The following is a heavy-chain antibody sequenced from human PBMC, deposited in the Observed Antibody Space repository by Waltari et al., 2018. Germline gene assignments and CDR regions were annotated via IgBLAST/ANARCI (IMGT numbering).Heavy chain of an antibody. D-gene: IGHD1-1*01. V-gene: IGHV4-34*01. Sequence: QVQLQQWGAGLLKPSETLSLTCAVYGGSFSGYYWSWIRQPPGKGLEWIGEINHSGSTNYNPSLKSRVTISGDTSKNQFSLKLSSVTAADTAVYYCARGWRWNRPFDYWGQGTLVTVSS. CDR1: GGSFSGYY. CDR3: ARGWRWNRPFDY. CDR2: INHSGST. J-gene: IGHJ4*02.